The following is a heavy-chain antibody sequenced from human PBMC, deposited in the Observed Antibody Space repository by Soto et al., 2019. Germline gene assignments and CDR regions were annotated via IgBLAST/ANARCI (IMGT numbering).Heavy chain of an antibody. Sequence: GGSLRLSCAASGFTFSSYSMNWVRQAPGKGLEWVSYISSSSSTIYYADSVKGRFTISRDNAKNSLYLQMNSLRDEDTAVYYCASLPVTNYYYYYGMDVWGQGTTVTVSS. J-gene: IGHJ6*02. CDR2: ISSSSSTI. CDR1: GFTFSSYS. V-gene: IGHV3-48*02. CDR3: ASLPVTNYYYYYGMDV.